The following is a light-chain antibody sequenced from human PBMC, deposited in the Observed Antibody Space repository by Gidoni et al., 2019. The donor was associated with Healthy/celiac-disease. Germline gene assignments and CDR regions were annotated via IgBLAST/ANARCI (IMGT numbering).Light chain of an antibody. J-gene: IGKJ1*01. V-gene: IGKV3-20*01. Sequence: EIVLTQSPGTLCLSPGERATLSCRASQSVSSSYLAWYQQKPGQAPRLLIYGASSRATGIPDRFSGSGSGTDFTLTISRLEPEDFAVYYCQQYGSSPWTFGQXTKVEIK. CDR2: GAS. CDR3: QQYGSSPWT. CDR1: QSVSSSY.